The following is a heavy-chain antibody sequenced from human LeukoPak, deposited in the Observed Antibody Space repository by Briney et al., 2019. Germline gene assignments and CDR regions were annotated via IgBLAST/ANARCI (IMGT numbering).Heavy chain of an antibody. D-gene: IGHD3-22*01. Sequence: PETLSLTCTVSGGSISSYYWSWIRQPPGKGLEWIGYIYYSGSTNYNPSLKSRVTISVDTSKNQFSLKLSSVTAADTAVYYCAREKVYYDSSGYYLGDAFDIWGQGTMVTVSS. CDR2: IYYSGST. CDR1: GGSISSYY. V-gene: IGHV4-59*01. J-gene: IGHJ3*02. CDR3: AREKVYYDSSGYYLGDAFDI.